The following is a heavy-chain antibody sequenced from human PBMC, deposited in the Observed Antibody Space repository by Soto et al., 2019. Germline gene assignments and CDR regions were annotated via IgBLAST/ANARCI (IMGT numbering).Heavy chain of an antibody. CDR2: ISSSSSTI. CDR3: ASCIAARALYYYYYMDV. Sequence: EVQLVASGGGLVQPRGSLSLSWAASGFTFSSYSMNWVRQAPGNGLEWVSYISSSSSTIYYADSVKGRFTISRDNAKNSLYLQMNSLRAEDTAVYYCASCIAARALYYYYYMDVWGKGTTVTVSS. D-gene: IGHD6-6*01. CDR1: GFTFSSYS. V-gene: IGHV3-48*01. J-gene: IGHJ6*03.